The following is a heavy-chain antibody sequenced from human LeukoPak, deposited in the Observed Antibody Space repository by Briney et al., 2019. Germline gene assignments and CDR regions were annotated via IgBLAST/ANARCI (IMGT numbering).Heavy chain of an antibody. CDR3: AGGRITIFGVVPRHYYYYMDV. Sequence: LETLSLTCTVSGGSISSYYWSWIRQPAGKGLEWIGRIYTSGSTNYNPSLKSRVTISVDKSKNQFSLKLSSVTAADTAVYYCAGGRITIFGVVPRHYYYYMDVWGKGTTVTVSS. CDR1: GGSISSYY. D-gene: IGHD3-3*01. J-gene: IGHJ6*03. CDR2: IYTSGST. V-gene: IGHV4-4*07.